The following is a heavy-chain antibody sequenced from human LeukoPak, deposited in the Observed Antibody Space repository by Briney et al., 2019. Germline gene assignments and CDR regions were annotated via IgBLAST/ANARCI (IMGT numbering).Heavy chain of an antibody. CDR2: IRYDGSNK. Sequence: GGSLRLPCAASGFTFSSYGMHWVRQAPGKGLEWVAFIRYDGSNKYYADSVKGRFTISRDNSKNTLYLQMNSLRAEDTAVYYCAKDDSSGYYPPGFDYWGQGTLVTVSS. CDR3: AKDDSSGYYPPGFDY. D-gene: IGHD3-22*01. V-gene: IGHV3-30*02. J-gene: IGHJ4*02. CDR1: GFTFSSYG.